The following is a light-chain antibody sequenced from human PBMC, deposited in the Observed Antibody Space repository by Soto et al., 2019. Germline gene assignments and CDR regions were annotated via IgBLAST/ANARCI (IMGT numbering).Light chain of an antibody. Sequence: QSVLTQPPSASGTPGQRVTISCSGSSSNIGSNYVYWYQQLPGTAPKLLIYRNNQRPSGVPDRFSGSKSGTSASLAISGLRSEDEADYYCAAWDDSLSAEVFGGWTKLTVL. CDR1: SSNIGSNY. CDR3: AAWDDSLSAEV. J-gene: IGLJ3*02. V-gene: IGLV1-47*01. CDR2: RNN.